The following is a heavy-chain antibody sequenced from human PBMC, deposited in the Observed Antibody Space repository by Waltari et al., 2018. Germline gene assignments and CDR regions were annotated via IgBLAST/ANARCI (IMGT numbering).Heavy chain of an antibody. CDR2: IYHSGST. Sequence: VQLQESGPGLVKPSETLSLTCAVSGYSISSGYYWGWIRQPPGKGLEWIGSIYHSGSTYYNPSLKSRVTISVDTSKNQFSLKLSSVTAADTAVYYCARTSSGYSSSWYAAYWYFDLWGRGTLVTVSS. CDR1: GYSISSGYY. D-gene: IGHD6-13*01. V-gene: IGHV4-38-2*01. J-gene: IGHJ2*01. CDR3: ARTSSGYSSSWYAAYWYFDL.